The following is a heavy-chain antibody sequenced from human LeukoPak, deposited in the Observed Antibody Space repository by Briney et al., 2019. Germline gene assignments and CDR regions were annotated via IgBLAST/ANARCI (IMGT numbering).Heavy chain of an antibody. D-gene: IGHD6-13*01. Sequence: SETPSLTCAVSGGSISSNNWWNWVRQPPGKGLDWIGEICHSGSTNYNRSLKSRVTMSVDKSNNQFSLKLTSVTAADTAVYYCAKDIGSSTPRDYWGQGTLVTVSS. CDR1: GGSISSNNW. V-gene: IGHV4-4*02. J-gene: IGHJ4*02. CDR2: ICHSGST. CDR3: AKDIGSSTPRDY.